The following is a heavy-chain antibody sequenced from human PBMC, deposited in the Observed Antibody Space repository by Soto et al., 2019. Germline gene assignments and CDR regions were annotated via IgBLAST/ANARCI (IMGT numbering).Heavy chain of an antibody. Sequence: PSETLSLSCAVSGGSLSSGDYYWNWLRQPPGKGLEWIGCFHYTGSTQSNPSLKSRISISADTARSHLLLTLTCVTAADTAVDYCARSSASGSYDYLRFDDWGQGSLVTVSS. J-gene: IGHJ4*01. D-gene: IGHD3-10*01. V-gene: IGHV4-30-4*01. CDR1: GGSLSSGDYY. CDR2: FHYTGST. CDR3: ARSSASGSYDYLRFDD.